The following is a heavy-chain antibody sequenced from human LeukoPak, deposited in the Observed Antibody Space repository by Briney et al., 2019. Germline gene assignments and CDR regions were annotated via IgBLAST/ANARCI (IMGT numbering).Heavy chain of an antibody. D-gene: IGHD4-11*01. V-gene: IGHV5-51*01. CDR2: IYPGDSDT. CDR3: ARHGDDYSNYVEY. Sequence: RGESLKISCKSSGYSFPNYWIGWVRQMPGKGLEWMGIIYPGDSDTRYSPSFQGQVTISADKSISTAYLQWSSLEASDTAMYYCARHGDDYSNYVEYWGQGTLVTVSS. J-gene: IGHJ4*02. CDR1: GYSFPNYW.